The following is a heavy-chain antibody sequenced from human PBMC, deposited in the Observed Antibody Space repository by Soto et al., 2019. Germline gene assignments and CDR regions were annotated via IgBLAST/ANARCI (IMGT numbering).Heavy chain of an antibody. D-gene: IGHD6-13*01. CDR3: AKRSPYSSGWYSPIFDY. CDR1: GFSFSDYA. Sequence: GGSLRLSCAASGFSFSDYAMSWVRQAPGKGLEWVSVISESGGNTHYADSVRGRFTVSRDNSKNSLSLRMNSLRDEDTAVYFCAKRSPYSSGWYSPIFDYWGQGALVTVSS. CDR2: ISESGGNT. V-gene: IGHV3-23*01. J-gene: IGHJ4*02.